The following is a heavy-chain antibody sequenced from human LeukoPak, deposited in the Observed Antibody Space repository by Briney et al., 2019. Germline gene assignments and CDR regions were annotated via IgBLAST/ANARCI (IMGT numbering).Heavy chain of an antibody. V-gene: IGHV1-18*01. CDR3: ARDTRRYYDFWGRRELDY. CDR1: GYTFTSYG. Sequence: ASVKVSCKASGYTFTSYGISWVRQAPGQGLEWMGWISAYNGNTNYAQKLQGRVTTTTDTSTSTAYMELRSLRSDDTAVYYCARDTRRYYDFWGRRELDYWGQGTLVTVSS. J-gene: IGHJ4*02. D-gene: IGHD3-3*01. CDR2: ISAYNGNT.